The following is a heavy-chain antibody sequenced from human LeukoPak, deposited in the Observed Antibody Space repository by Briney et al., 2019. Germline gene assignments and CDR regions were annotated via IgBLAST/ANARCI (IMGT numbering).Heavy chain of an antibody. Sequence: GGSLRLSCAASGFTFSSYAMHWVRQAPGKGLEWVAVISYDGSNKYYADSVKGRFTISRDNSKNTLYLQMNSLRAEDTAVYYCAREAIRRGYYYYGMDVWGQGTTVTVSS. CDR1: GFTFSSYA. D-gene: IGHD3-10*01. V-gene: IGHV3-30-3*01. CDR2: ISYDGSNK. J-gene: IGHJ6*02. CDR3: AREAIRRGYYYYGMDV.